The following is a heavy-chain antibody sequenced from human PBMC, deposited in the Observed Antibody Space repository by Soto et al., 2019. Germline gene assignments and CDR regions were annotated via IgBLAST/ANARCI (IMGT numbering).Heavy chain of an antibody. CDR3: VSLGGYYQAFDY. CDR1: DSPISSYY. CDR2: IYYTGTT. J-gene: IGHJ4*01. D-gene: IGHD3-22*01. Sequence: SETLSLTCTVSDSPISSYYWGWFRQPPGLGLEWVGYIYYTGTTTYNPSLRSRVAISLDASKSQFSLNLTSVTAADTAVYFCVSLGGYYQAFDYWGPGDLVTVS. V-gene: IGHV4-59*08.